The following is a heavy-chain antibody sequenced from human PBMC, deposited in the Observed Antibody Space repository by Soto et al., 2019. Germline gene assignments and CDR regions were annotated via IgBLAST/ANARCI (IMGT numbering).Heavy chain of an antibody. J-gene: IGHJ6*03. D-gene: IGHD2-2*01. V-gene: IGHV3-23*01. CDR3: AKRTSPCPSLYPYYMDV. Sequence: GGSLRLSCAASGFTFSSYAMSWVRQAPGEGLELVSDIRGSGGNTHYADSVKGRFTISRDNSKNTLYLQMDSLRAEDTAVYFCAKRTSPCPSLYPYYMDVWGKGTTVTVSS. CDR1: GFTFSSYA. CDR2: IRGSGGNT.